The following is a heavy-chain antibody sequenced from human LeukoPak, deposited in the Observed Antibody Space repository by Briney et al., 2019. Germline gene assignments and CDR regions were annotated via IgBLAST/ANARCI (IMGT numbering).Heavy chain of an antibody. Sequence: PGGSLRLSCAASGFTFSNAWMSWVRQAPGKGLEGVGRIKSKTDGGTTDYAAPVKGRFTISRDDSKNTLYLQMNSLKTEDTAVYYCTTTSRYSGSYEVDYWGQGTLVTVSS. CDR2: IKSKTDGGTT. J-gene: IGHJ4*02. V-gene: IGHV3-15*01. CDR3: TTTSRYSGSYEVDY. CDR1: GFTFSNAW. D-gene: IGHD1-26*01.